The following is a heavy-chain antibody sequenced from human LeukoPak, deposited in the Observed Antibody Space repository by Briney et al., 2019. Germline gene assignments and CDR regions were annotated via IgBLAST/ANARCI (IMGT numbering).Heavy chain of an antibody. CDR3: AREASGYYHVFDS. CDR2: ITNSGRST. V-gene: IGHV3-11*04. Sequence: GGSLRLSCAASGFILSTYFLSWIRQAPGKGLEWVSYITNSGRSTKYADAVKGRFTISRDNAKQSVYLEMTDLRAEDTAVYYCAREASGYYHVFDSWGQGTLVTVSS. J-gene: IGHJ4*02. D-gene: IGHD3-3*01. CDR1: GFILSTYF.